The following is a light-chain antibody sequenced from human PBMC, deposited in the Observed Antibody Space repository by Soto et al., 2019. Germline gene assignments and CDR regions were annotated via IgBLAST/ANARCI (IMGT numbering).Light chain of an antibody. CDR2: GAS. Sequence: EIVLTQSPGTLSLSPGERATLSCRASQSVSSTYLAWYQQNPGQAPRLLIYGASSRATGIPDRFSGSGSGTDFTLIISGLEPEDFAVYFCQQYGSSSYTFGQGTKLEIK. J-gene: IGKJ2*01. CDR1: QSVSSTY. V-gene: IGKV3-20*01. CDR3: QQYGSSSYT.